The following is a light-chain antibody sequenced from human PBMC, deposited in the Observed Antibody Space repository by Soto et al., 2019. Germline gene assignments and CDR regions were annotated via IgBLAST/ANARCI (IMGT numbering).Light chain of an antibody. CDR3: QVWDSSTAWG. CDR2: RDS. V-gene: IGLV3-9*01. J-gene: IGLJ2*01. CDR1: NIGGKN. Sequence: SYELTQPLSVSVALGQTARITCGGNNIGGKNVHWYQQKPGQAPVLVIFRDSNRPSGIPERFSGSNSGNTATLTISRAQAGDESDYYCQVWDSSTAWGFGGGTKLT.